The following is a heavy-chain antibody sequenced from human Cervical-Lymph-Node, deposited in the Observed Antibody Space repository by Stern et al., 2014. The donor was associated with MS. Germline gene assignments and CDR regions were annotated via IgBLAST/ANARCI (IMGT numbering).Heavy chain of an antibody. CDR1: GFQFSNFG. J-gene: IGHJ3*02. CDR3: AKGRTVAGKGVGAFDI. V-gene: IGHV3-30*18. D-gene: IGHD6-19*01. CDR2: ISYDVNDK. Sequence: VQLVQSGGGVVQPGRSLRLSCAASGFQFSNFGMHWVRQAPGKGLECVAIISYDVNDKNYADSVKGRFTISRDNSKNTVDLQINSLRAEDTAMYYCAKGRTVAGKGVGAFDIWGQGTMVTVSS.